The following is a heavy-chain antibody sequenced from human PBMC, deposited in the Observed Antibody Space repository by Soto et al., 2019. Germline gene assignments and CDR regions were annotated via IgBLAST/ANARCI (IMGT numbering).Heavy chain of an antibody. CDR3: AREVSSYYYDSSGGPCHCFDP. J-gene: IGHJ5*02. Sequence: GAAVKVSCKASGYTFTSYGISWVRQAPGQGLEWMGWISAYNGNTNYAQKLQGRVTMTTDTSTSTAYMELRSLRSDDTAVYYCAREVSSYYYDSSGGPCHCFDPWGQGTLVTVSS. V-gene: IGHV1-18*01. D-gene: IGHD3-22*01. CDR2: ISAYNGNT. CDR1: GYTFTSYG.